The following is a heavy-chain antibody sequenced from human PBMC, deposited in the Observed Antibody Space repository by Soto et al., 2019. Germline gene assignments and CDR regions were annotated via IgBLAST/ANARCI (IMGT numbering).Heavy chain of an antibody. CDR2: INPNSGVT. D-gene: IGHD5-12*01. CDR1: GYAFTGYY. Sequence: ASVKVSCKASGYAFTGYYMHWVRQAPGQGLEWMGWINPNSGVTGYAQKFQGRVTMTRDTSISSAYMELSRLRSDDTATYYCARGNSGDDHEFDYWGQGTPVTVSS. V-gene: IGHV1-2*02. J-gene: IGHJ4*02. CDR3: ARGNSGDDHEFDY.